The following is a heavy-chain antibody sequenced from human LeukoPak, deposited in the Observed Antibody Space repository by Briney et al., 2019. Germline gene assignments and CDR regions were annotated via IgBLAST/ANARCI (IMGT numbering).Heavy chain of an antibody. J-gene: IGHJ5*02. CDR1: GHTFTSYY. V-gene: IGHV1-46*01. Sequence: ASVKVSCKASGHTFTSYYMHWVRQAPGQGLEWMGMINPSGGSTSYAQKFQGRVTMTRDTSTSTVYMELSRLRSEDTAVYYCARRYGYCSSTSCPNWFDPWGQGTLVTVSS. CDR2: INPSGGST. CDR3: ARRYGYCSSTSCPNWFDP. D-gene: IGHD2-2*01.